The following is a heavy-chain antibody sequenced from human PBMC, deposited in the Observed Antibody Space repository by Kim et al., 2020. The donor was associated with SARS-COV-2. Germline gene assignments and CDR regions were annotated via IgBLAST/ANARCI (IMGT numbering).Heavy chain of an antibody. J-gene: IGHJ4*02. V-gene: IGHV3-49*02. Sequence: EYAASVKGRFTISRDDSKSIADLQMNSLKTEDTAVYYCTRRGYSYGYVDYWGQGTLVTVSS. CDR3: TRRGYSYGYVDY. D-gene: IGHD5-18*01.